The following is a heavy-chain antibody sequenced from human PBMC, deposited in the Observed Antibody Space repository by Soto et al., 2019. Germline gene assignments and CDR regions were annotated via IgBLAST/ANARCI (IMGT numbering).Heavy chain of an antibody. CDR3: AREEVPPLEGWYEGGDYNWFDP. Sequence: PSETLSLTCTVSGGSISSYYWSWIRQPPGKGLEWIGYIYYSGSTNYNPSLKSRVTISVDTSKNQFSLKLSSVTAADTAVYYCAREEVPPLEGWYEGGDYNWFDPWGQGTRVTVSS. D-gene: IGHD6-19*01. CDR2: IYYSGST. CDR1: GGSISSYY. V-gene: IGHV4-59*01. J-gene: IGHJ5*02.